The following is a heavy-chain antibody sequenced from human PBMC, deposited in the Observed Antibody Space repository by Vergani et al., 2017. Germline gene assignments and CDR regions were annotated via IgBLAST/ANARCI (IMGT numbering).Heavy chain of an antibody. J-gene: IGHJ5*02. CDR1: GGSFSGYY. V-gene: IGHV4-34*01. CDR3: ARGLQDRYCSSTSCCPALDWFDP. D-gene: IGHD2-2*01. CDR2: IYYSGST. Sequence: QVQLQQWGAGLLTPSETLSLTCAVYGGSFSGYYWSWIRQPPGKGLEWIGYIYYSGSTYYNPSLKSRVTISVDTSKNQFSLTLSSVTAADTAVDYCARGLQDRYCSSTSCCPALDWFDPWGQGTLVTVSS.